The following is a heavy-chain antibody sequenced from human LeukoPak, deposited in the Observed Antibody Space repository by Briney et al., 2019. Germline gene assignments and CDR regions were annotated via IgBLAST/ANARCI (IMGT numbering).Heavy chain of an antibody. J-gene: IGHJ3*02. CDR3: ARARSHAFDI. D-gene: IGHD6-6*01. V-gene: IGHV3-21*01. CDR2: ISSSSSYI. CDR1: GFTCSSYS. Sequence: KPGGSLRLXCAASGFTCSSYSMKWVRRAPGKGLESVSSISSSSSYIYYVDSVKGRFTISRDNAKNSLYLQMNSLRAEDTAVYYCARARSHAFDIWGQGTMVTVSS.